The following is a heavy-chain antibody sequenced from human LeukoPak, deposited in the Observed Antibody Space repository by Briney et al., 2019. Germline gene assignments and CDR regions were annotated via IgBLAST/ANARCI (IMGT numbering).Heavy chain of an antibody. CDR2: IYYSGST. Sequence: SETLSLTCTVSGGSISSSSYYWGWIRQPPGKGLEWIGSIYYSGSTYYNPSLKSRVTISVDTSKNQFSLKLSSVTAADTAVYYCARRAVVWGSYPSKGFDPWGQGTLVTVSS. V-gene: IGHV4-39*07. D-gene: IGHD3-16*01. CDR1: GGSISSSSYY. J-gene: IGHJ5*02. CDR3: ARRAVVWGSYPSKGFDP.